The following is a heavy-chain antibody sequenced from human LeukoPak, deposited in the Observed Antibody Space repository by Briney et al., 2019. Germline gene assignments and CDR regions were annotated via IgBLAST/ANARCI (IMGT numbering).Heavy chain of an antibody. J-gene: IGHJ4*02. CDR3: AKDRGYSSGWYYFDY. Sequence: GGSLRLSCAASGFTFSTYSMNWVRQAPGKGLEWVSSISSSSYYIYYADSVKGRFTISRDNSKNTLYLQMNSLRVEDTAVYYCAKDRGYSSGWYYFDYWGQGTLVTVSS. CDR1: GFTFSTYS. D-gene: IGHD6-19*01. V-gene: IGHV3-21*01. CDR2: ISSSSYYI.